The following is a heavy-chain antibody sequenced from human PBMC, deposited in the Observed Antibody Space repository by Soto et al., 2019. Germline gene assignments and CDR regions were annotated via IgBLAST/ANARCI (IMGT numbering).Heavy chain of an antibody. D-gene: IGHD3-9*01. V-gene: IGHV4-31*03. CDR2: IYYSGST. CDR1: GGSISSGGYY. CDR3: ARGGDYDILTAEGYFDY. Sequence: SETLSLTCTVSGGSISSGGYYWSWIRQHPGKGLEWIGYIYYSGSTYYNPSLKSRVTISVDTSKNQFSLKLSSVTAADTAVYYCARGGDYDILTAEGYFDYWGQGTLVTVSS. J-gene: IGHJ4*02.